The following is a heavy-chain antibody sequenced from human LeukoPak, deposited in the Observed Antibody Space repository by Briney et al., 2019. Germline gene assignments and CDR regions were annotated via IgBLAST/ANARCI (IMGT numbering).Heavy chain of an antibody. CDR2: ISYDGSNK. Sequence: GGSLRLSCAASGFTFSSYAMHWVRQAPGKGLEWVAVISYDGSNKYYADSVKGRFTISRDNSKNTLYLQMNSLRAEDTAVYYCASSGGSSGYYPSWGQGTLVTVSS. CDR1: GFTFSSYA. V-gene: IGHV3-30-3*01. J-gene: IGHJ4*02. CDR3: ASSGGSSGYYPS. D-gene: IGHD3-22*01.